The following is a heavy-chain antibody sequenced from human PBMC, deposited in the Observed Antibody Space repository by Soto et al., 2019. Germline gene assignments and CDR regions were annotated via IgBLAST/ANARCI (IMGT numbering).Heavy chain of an antibody. CDR2: ISAYNGNT. D-gene: IGHD3-22*01. CDR3: ARDPPGWYYDSSGYYNAPPPHDY. Sequence: ASVKVSCKASGYTFTSYGISWVRQAPGQGLEWMGWISAYNGNTNYAQKLQGRVTMTTDTSTSTAYMELRSLRSDDTAVYYCARDPPGWYYDSSGYYNAPPPHDYWGQGTLVTVSS. J-gene: IGHJ4*02. V-gene: IGHV1-18*01. CDR1: GYTFTSYG.